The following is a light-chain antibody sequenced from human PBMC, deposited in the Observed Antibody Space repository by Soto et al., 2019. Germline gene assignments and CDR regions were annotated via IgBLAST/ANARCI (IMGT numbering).Light chain of an antibody. V-gene: IGLV1-44*01. Sequence: QSVLTQPPSASGTPGQTVTISCSGTTSNIGRNTVNWYQQLPGRAPKLLIYGNSQGPSGVPDRFSGSKSGNTASLTISGLQAEDEGEYFCCSYGGSYTPYVFGTGTKLTVL. CDR3: CSYGGSYTPYV. CDR1: TSNIGRNT. J-gene: IGLJ1*01. CDR2: GNS.